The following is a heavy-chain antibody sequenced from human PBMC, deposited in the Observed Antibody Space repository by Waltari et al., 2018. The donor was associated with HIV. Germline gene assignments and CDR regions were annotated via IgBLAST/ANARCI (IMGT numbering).Heavy chain of an antibody. CDR2: NNPKSGGT. CDR3: ARGQAGIAAHYYYYGMDV. V-gene: IGHV1-2*02. D-gene: IGHD6-13*01. J-gene: IGHJ6*02. CDR1: GYTFTGYY. Sequence: QVQLVQSGAEVKKPGASVKVSCKASGYTFTGYYMHWVRQAPGQGLEWRGWNNPKSGGTNQAQKFQGRVTMTRDTSISTAYMELSRLRSDDTAVYYCARGQAGIAAHYYYYGMDVWGQGTTVTVSS.